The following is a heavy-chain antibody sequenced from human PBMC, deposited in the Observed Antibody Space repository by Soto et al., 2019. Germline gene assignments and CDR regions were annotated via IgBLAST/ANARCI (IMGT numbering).Heavy chain of an antibody. D-gene: IGHD3-3*01. V-gene: IGHV3-7*01. J-gene: IGHJ4*02. CDR2: IKEDGSDM. CDR1: GFTFSSYW. CDR3: ATEVWVYYDFWCGDSDY. Sequence: EVQLVESGGGLVQPGGSLRLSCAASGFTFSSYWMSWVRQAPGKGLEWVANIKEDGSDMYYVDSVKGRFTISRDNAKNSVYLQMNRLRAEGTAVYYCATEVWVYYDFWCGDSDYWGQGTLVTVSS.